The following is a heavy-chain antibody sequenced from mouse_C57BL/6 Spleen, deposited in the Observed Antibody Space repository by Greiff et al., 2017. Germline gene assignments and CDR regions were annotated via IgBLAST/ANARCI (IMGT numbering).Heavy chain of an antibody. CDR2: IYPGDGDT. Sequence: VQLQQSGPELVKPGASVKISCKASGYAFSSSWMNWVKQRPGKGLEWIGRIYPGDGDTNYNGKFKGKATLTADKSSSTAYMQLSSLTSEDSAVYFCAREGDSSGLYAMDYWGQGTSVTVSS. V-gene: IGHV1-82*01. D-gene: IGHD3-2*02. CDR1: GYAFSSSW. J-gene: IGHJ4*01. CDR3: AREGDSSGLYAMDY.